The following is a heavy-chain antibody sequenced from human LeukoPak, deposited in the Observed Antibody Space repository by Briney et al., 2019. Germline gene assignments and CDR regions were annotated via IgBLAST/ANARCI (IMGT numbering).Heavy chain of an antibody. J-gene: IGHJ4*02. CDR2: IHPSGML. V-gene: IGHV4-31*03. D-gene: IGHD2-2*01. CDR1: GASFSSGDQY. Sequence: SETLSLTCTVSGASFSSGDQYWNWIRQSPGKGLGWIGSIHPSGMLYNNPSLESRVTISIDTSKNQFSLNLNSVTAADTAVYFCSRGLGSRKLGYWGQGTLVTVSS. CDR3: SRGLGSRKLGY.